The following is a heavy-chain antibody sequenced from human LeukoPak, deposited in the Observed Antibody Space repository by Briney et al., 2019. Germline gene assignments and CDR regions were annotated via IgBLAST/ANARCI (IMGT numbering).Heavy chain of an antibody. D-gene: IGHD6-19*01. Sequence: GGSLRLSCAASGFTFSSYGMHWVRQAPGKGLEWVAVIWYDGSNKYYADSVKGRFTISRNNSKNTLYLQMNSLRAEDTAVYYCAKGSMYSSASQFDYWGQGTLVTVSS. V-gene: IGHV3-33*06. CDR3: AKGSMYSSASQFDY. CDR2: IWYDGSNK. CDR1: GFTFSSYG. J-gene: IGHJ4*02.